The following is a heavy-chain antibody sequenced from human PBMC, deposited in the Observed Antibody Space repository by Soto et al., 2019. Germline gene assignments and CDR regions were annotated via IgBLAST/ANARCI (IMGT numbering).Heavy chain of an antibody. CDR3: ARDLSISTSCYAPYYYYGMDV. Sequence: QVQLVESGGGVVQPGRSLRLSCAASGFTFSSYGMHWVRQAPGKGLEWVAVIWYDGSNKYYADSVKGRFTISRDNSKNTLYLQMNSLRAEDTAVYYCARDLSISTSCYAPYYYYGMDVWRQGTTVTVSS. CDR1: GFTFSSYG. V-gene: IGHV3-33*01. CDR2: IWYDGSNK. J-gene: IGHJ6*02. D-gene: IGHD2-2*01.